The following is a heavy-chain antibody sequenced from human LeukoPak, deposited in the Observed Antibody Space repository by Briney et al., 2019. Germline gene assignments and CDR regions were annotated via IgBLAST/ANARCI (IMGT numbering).Heavy chain of an antibody. V-gene: IGHV3-64*02. CDR2: ISSDGFST. CDR3: ARRPTGSHSFNDY. J-gene: IGHJ4*02. D-gene: IGHD1-26*01. Sequence: GGSLRLSCAASGFIFSNYAMHWVRQAPGKGLEYVSAISSDGFSTYYADSVKGRFTISRDNSKNTLYLQMGSLRGEDMGIYYCARRPTGSHSFNDYWGQGTLVTVSS. CDR1: GFIFSNYA.